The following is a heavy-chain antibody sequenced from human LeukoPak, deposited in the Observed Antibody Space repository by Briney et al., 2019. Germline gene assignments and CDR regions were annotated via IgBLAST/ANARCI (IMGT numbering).Heavy chain of an antibody. Sequence: PSQTLSLTCAISGDSVSSNSAAWNWIRQSPTRGLEWLGRAYYRSKWYYDYSVSVKSRITINPDTSKNQFSLQLNSVTPEDTAVYYCARVRIYGDYAGADAFDVWGQGTMVTVSS. CDR2: AYYRSKWYY. CDR3: ARVRIYGDYAGADAFDV. CDR1: GDSVSSNSAA. J-gene: IGHJ3*01. D-gene: IGHD4-17*01. V-gene: IGHV6-1*01.